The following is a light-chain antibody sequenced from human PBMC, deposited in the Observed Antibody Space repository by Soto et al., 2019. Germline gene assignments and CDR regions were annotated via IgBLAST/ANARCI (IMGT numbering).Light chain of an antibody. J-gene: IGKJ4*01. Sequence: EIVLTQSPGTLSLSPGERATLSCRASQSVSSNLAWYQHKPGQAPRLLIYGASTRATGIPARFSGSGSGAELTLTISSLQSEDFAVYYCQQYDNWPLTFGGGTKVDIK. V-gene: IGKV3-15*01. CDR2: GAS. CDR1: QSVSSN. CDR3: QQYDNWPLT.